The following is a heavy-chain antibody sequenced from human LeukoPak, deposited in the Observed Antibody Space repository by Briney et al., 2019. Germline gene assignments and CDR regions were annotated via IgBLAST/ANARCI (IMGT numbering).Heavy chain of an antibody. CDR3: ARVSGHPSPDYFDY. J-gene: IGHJ4*02. D-gene: IGHD2-15*01. V-gene: IGHV1-69*04. CDR2: IIPILGIA. CDR1: GGTFSSYA. Sequence: ASVKVSCKVSGGTFSSYAISWVRQAPGQGLEWMGRIIPILGIANYAQKFQGRVTITADKSTSTAYMELSSLRSEDTAVYYCARVSGHPSPDYFDYWGQGTLVTVSS.